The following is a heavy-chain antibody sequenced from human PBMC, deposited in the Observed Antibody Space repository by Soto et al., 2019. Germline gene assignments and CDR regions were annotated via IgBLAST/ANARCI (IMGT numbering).Heavy chain of an antibody. J-gene: IGHJ6*02. CDR3: ARHTRDIRILDSVAAV. D-gene: IGHD3-9*01. Sequence: NSKPPGGGLEWIGSCFYSGSTYYNPSLRSRLTISVDTAKNQFSLRLRSVTAADTAVYYCARHTRDIRILDSVAAVWRHGTTVTVS. V-gene: IGHV4-39*01. CDR2: CFYSGST.